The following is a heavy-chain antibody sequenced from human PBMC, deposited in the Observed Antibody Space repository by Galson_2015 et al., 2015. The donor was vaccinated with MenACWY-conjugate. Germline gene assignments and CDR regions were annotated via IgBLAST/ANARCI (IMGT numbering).Heavy chain of an antibody. CDR3: ARGEAVAGYYGMDV. J-gene: IGHJ6*02. CDR2: ISSSSSTI. Sequence: SLRLSCAASGFTFSSYSMNWVRQAPGKGLEWVSYISSSSSTIYYADSVKGRFTISRDNAKNSLYLQMNSLRAEDTAVYYCARGEAVAGYYGMDVRGQGTTVTVSS. CDR1: GFTFSSYS. D-gene: IGHD6-19*01. V-gene: IGHV3-48*04.